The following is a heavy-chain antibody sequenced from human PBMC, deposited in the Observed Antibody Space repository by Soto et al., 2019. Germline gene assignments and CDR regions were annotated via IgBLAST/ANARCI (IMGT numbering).Heavy chain of an antibody. CDR3: ARAGAARQYYYDSSGYYPKD. V-gene: IGHV4-30-4*01. J-gene: IGHJ4*02. CDR1: GGSISSGDYY. D-gene: IGHD3-22*01. Sequence: QVQLQESGPGLVKPSQTLSLTCTVSGGSISSGDYYWSWIRQPPGKGLEWIGYIYYSGSTYYNPSLKSRVTISVDTSPNQFSLKLSSVTAADTAVYYCARAGAARQYYYDSSGYYPKDWGQGTLVTVSS. CDR2: IYYSGST.